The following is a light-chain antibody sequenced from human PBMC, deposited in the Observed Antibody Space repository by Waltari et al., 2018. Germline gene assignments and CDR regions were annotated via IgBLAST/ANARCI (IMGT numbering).Light chain of an antibody. J-gene: IGKJ4*01. CDR2: EAS. CDR1: QSIGSS. Sequence: DIQMTQSPSTLSASVGDRVTIPCRASQSIGSSLAWYQQKPGKAPKVVIYEASSLESVVPSRFSDSGSGTEFTLTISSLQPDDFATYYCQQCNSYLLTFGGGTKVEIK. CDR3: QQCNSYLLT. V-gene: IGKV1-5*03.